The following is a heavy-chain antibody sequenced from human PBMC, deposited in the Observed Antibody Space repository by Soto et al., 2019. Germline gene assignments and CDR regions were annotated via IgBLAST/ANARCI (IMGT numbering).Heavy chain of an antibody. J-gene: IGHJ5*02. CDR1: GGSFSGYY. V-gene: IGHV4-34*01. CDR2: INHSGST. Sequence: SETLSLTCAVYGGSFSGYYWSWIRQPPGKGLEWIGEINHSGSTNYNPSLKSRVTISVDTSKNQFSLKLSSVTAADTAVYYCARAVLGGDYWFDPWGQGTLVTVAS. D-gene: IGHD2-21*02. CDR3: ARAVLGGDYWFDP.